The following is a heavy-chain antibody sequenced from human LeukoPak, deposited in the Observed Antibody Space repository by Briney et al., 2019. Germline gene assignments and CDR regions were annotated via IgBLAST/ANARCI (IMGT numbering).Heavy chain of an antibody. D-gene: IGHD3-10*01. CDR3: ARDRRVLLWFGEPSNWFDP. V-gene: IGHV1-8*01. CDR2: MNPNSGNT. Sequence: GASVKVSCKASGYTFTSYDINWVRQATGQGLEWMGWMNPNSGNTGYAQKFQGRVTMTRNTSIGTAYMELSSLRSEDTAVYYCARDRRVLLWFGEPSNWFDPWGQGTLVTVSS. J-gene: IGHJ5*02. CDR1: GYTFTSYD.